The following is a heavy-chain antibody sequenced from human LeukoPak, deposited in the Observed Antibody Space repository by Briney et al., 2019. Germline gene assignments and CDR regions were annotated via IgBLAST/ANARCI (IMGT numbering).Heavy chain of an antibody. D-gene: IGHD3-22*01. V-gene: IGHV3-9*01. Sequence: GGSLRLSCAASGFTFGDYALHWVRQAPGKGLEWVSGISWNSGSIGYADSVKGRFTISRDNAKNSLYLQMNSLRAEDTALYYCAKGGYYDSSGYYSFDYWGQGTLVTVSS. CDR3: AKGGYYDSSGYYSFDY. CDR1: GFTFGDYA. CDR2: ISWNSGSI. J-gene: IGHJ4*02.